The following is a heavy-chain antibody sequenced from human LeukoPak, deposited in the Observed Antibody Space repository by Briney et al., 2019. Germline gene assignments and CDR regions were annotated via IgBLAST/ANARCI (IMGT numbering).Heavy chain of an antibody. CDR3: ARGAYIAAAQYGY. V-gene: IGHV4-59*11. D-gene: IGHD6-13*01. Sequence: PSETLSLTCSVSAGSISSHYWSWIRQPPGKGLEWIGYIYYSGTTNYNPSLKSRVNISVDTSKNQFSLKLSSVTAADTAVYYCARGAYIAAAQYGYWGQGTLVTVSS. CDR1: AGSISSHY. CDR2: IYYSGTT. J-gene: IGHJ4*02.